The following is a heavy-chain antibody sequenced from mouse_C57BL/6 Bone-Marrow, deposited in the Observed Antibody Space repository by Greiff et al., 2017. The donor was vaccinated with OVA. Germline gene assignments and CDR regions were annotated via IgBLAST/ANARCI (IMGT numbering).Heavy chain of an antibody. CDR1: GFTFSDYG. CDR2: ISNLAYSI. CDR3: ARRYILDDGYPDYYAMDY. Sequence: EVKLMESGGGLVQPGGSLKLSCAASGFTFSDYGMAWVRQAPRKGPEWVAFISNLAYSIYYADTVTGRFTISRENAKNILYLEMSSLRSEDTAMYYCARRYILDDGYPDYYAMDYWGQGTSVTVSS. D-gene: IGHD2-3*01. J-gene: IGHJ4*01. V-gene: IGHV5-15*01.